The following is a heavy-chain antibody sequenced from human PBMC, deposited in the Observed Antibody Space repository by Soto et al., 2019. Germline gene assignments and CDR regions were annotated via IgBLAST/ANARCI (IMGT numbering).Heavy chain of an antibody. CDR1: GFTFRDYY. J-gene: IGHJ6*02. CDR3: AKGGWLNDYYYGMDV. CDR2: ISGSGGST. D-gene: IGHD3-22*01. V-gene: IGHV3-23*01. Sequence: GGSLRLSCAASGFTFRDYYMSWIRQAPGKGLEWVSAISGSGGSTYYADSVKGRFTISRDNSKNTLYLQMNSLRAEDTAVYYCAKGGWLNDYYYGMDVWGQGTTVTVSS.